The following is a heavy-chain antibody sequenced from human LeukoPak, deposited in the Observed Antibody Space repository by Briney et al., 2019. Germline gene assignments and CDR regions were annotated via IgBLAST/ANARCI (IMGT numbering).Heavy chain of an antibody. D-gene: IGHD5-24*01. V-gene: IGHV3-23*01. CDR3: AMDSSWLPLKFDY. Sequence: GGSLRLSCAASGFTFSSSAMSWVRQAPGRGLEWVSSITDSGDGTYYADSVKGRFTISRDDSKNTLYLQMNSLRAEDTAVYYCAMDSSWLPLKFDYWGQGTLVTVST. J-gene: IGHJ4*02. CDR1: GFTFSSSA. CDR2: ITDSGDGT.